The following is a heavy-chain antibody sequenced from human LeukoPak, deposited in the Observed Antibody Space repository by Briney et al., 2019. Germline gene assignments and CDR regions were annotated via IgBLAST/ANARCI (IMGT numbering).Heavy chain of an antibody. CDR2: IKQDGSEK. V-gene: IGHV3-7*01. CDR1: GFTFSSYW. D-gene: IGHD3-22*01. CDR3: ARDSVSSGYYFDY. Sequence: PGGSLRLFCAASGFTFSSYWMSWVRQAPGEGLEWVANIKQDGSEKYYVDSVKGRFTISRDNAKNSLYLQMNSLRAEDTAVYYCARDSVSSGYYFDYWGQGTLVTVSS. J-gene: IGHJ4*02.